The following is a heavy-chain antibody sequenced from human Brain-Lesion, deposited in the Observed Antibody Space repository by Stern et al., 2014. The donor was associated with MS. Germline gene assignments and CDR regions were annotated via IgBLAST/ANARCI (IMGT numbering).Heavy chain of an antibody. CDR3: AGAIGKYELLEAFDM. CDR1: GASIGGGGFF. Sequence: QVQLLQPGPGLVKPSQTLPLTCTVSGASIGGGGFFLGLVPPAPRGGLGWGGDIYYSGTTYYKASLKSRVTISLDTSKNQFSLNLSSVTAADTAVYYCAGAIGKYELLEAFDMWGQGTKVTVSS. CDR2: IYYSGTT. J-gene: IGHJ3*02. D-gene: IGHD2-2*01. V-gene: IGHV4-30-4*01.